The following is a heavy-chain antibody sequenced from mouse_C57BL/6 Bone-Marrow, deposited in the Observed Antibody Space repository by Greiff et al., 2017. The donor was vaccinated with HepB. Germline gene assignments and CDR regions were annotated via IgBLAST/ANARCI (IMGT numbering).Heavy chain of an antibody. D-gene: IGHD3-3*01. CDR2: IRNKANNHAT. CDR3: TREGRWWYFDV. CDR1: GFTFSDAW. J-gene: IGHJ1*03. Sequence: LQQSGGGLVQPGGSMKLSCAASGFTFSDAWMDWVRQSPEKGLEWVAEIRNKANNHATYYAESVKGRFTISRDDSKSSVYLQMNSLRAEDTGIYYCTREGRWWYFDVWGTGTTVTVSS. V-gene: IGHV6-6*01.